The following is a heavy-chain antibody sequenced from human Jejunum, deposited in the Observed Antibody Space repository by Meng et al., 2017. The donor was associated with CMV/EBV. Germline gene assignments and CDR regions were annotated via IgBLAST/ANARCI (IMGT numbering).Heavy chain of an antibody. CDR3: AKRSGYGANSFFDY. D-gene: IGHD4-23*01. J-gene: IGHJ4*02. V-gene: IGHV3-23*01. CDR2: ITGTGGST. Sequence: SGFTFSSYVMIWVRQAPGEGLEWVSSITGTGGSTYYADSVKGRFTISRDNSKNTLYLQLNSLRAGDTAVYYCAKRSGYGANSFFDYWGQGTLVTVSS. CDR1: GFTFSSYV.